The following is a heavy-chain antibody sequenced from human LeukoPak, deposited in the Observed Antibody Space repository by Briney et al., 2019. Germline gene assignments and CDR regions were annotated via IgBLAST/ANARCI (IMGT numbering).Heavy chain of an antibody. V-gene: IGHV4-31*03. CDR2: IYYSGST. Sequence: SQTLSLTCTVSGGSISSGGYYWSWIRQHPGKGLEWIGYIYYSGSTYYNPSLKSRVTISVDTSKNQFSLKLSSVTAADTAVYYCARLKRIAAVHPGYYYYGMDVWGQGTTVTVSS. D-gene: IGHD6-13*01. J-gene: IGHJ6*02. CDR1: GGSISSGGYY. CDR3: ARLKRIAAVHPGYYYYGMDV.